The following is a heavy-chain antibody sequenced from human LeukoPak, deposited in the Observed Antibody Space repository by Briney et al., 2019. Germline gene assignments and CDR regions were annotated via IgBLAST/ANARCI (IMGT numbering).Heavy chain of an antibody. J-gene: IGHJ4*02. CDR3: ARGPYGAGSYY. V-gene: IGHV4-30-4*01. D-gene: IGHD3-10*01. Sequence: SQTMSLTCTVSGGSTSSRDYYWSRIRQPPGKGQEWIVYIYYSGTTYYNPSLKSRVTISVDTSKNQMSLKLTSVDDADTAVYFCARGPYGAGSYYWGQGTLVTVSS. CDR1: GGSTSSRDYY. CDR2: IYYSGTT.